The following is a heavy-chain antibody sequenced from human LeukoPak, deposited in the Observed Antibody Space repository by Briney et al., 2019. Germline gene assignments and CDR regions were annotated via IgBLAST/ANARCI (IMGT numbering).Heavy chain of an antibody. D-gene: IGHD6-13*01. J-gene: IGHJ5*02. V-gene: IGHV3-74*01. CDR2: IKSDGSST. CDR3: ARDGSSWSNWLDP. Sequence: PAGGSLRLSCAASGLTFSSYWMHWVRQAPGKGLVWVSRIKSDGSSTSYADSVKGRFTISRGNVKNTLYLQMNSLRAEDTAVYYCARDGSSWSNWLDPWGQGTLVTVSS. CDR1: GLTFSSYW.